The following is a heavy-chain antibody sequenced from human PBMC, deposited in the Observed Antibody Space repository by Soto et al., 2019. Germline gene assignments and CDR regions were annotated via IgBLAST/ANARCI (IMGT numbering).Heavy chain of an antibody. CDR3: AKGGPTIADAFNI. V-gene: IGHV3-23*05. J-gene: IGHJ3*02. CDR1: GFTFSNYA. Sequence: GGSLRLSCAASGFTFSNYAMNWVRQAPGKGLEWVSTITSSGSSTFYADSVKGRFTVSRDNSKNTLYLQMNSLRAEDTALYYCAKGGPTIADAFNIRGPGTMVTVSS. CDR2: ITSSGSST. D-gene: IGHD1-1*01.